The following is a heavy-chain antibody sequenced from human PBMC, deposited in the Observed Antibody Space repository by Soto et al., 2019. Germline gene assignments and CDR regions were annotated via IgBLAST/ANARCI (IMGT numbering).Heavy chain of an antibody. Sequence: GGSLRLSCAASGFTFSSYGMHWVRQAPGKGLEWVAVISYDGSNKYYADSVKGRFTISRDNSKNTLYLQMNSLRAEDTAVYYCASQSNGGSGSYNKKSAFDIWGQGTMVTVSS. J-gene: IGHJ3*02. V-gene: IGHV3-30*03. CDR3: ASQSNGGSGSYNKKSAFDI. CDR2: ISYDGSNK. CDR1: GFTFSSYG. D-gene: IGHD1-26*01.